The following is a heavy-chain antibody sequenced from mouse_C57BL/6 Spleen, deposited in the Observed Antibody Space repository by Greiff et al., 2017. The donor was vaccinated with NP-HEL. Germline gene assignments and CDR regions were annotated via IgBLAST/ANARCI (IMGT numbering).Heavy chain of an antibody. D-gene: IGHD2-4*01. CDR3: ARWGYDYPFAY. J-gene: IGHJ3*01. CDR1: GYTFTDYN. CDR2: INPNNGGT. V-gene: IGHV1-18*01. Sequence: VQLQQSGPELVKPGASVKIPCKASGYTFTDYNMDWVKQSHGKSLEWIGDINPNNGGTIYNQKFKGKATLTVDKSSSTAYMELRSLTSEDTAVYYCARWGYDYPFAYWGQGTLVTVSA.